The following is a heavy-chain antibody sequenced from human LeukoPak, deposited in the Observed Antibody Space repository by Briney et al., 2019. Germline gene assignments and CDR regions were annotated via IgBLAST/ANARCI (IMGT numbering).Heavy chain of an antibody. CDR1: GFTFSSYA. CDR2: ISGSGGST. Sequence: TGGSLRLSCAASGFTFSSYAMSWVRQAPGKGLEWVSAISGSGGSTYYADSVKGRFTISRDNSKNTLYLQMNSLRAEDTAVYYCAKGEGRLYLENYFDYWGQGTLVTVSS. J-gene: IGHJ4*02. D-gene: IGHD3-3*01. V-gene: IGHV3-23*01. CDR3: AKGEGRLYLENYFDY.